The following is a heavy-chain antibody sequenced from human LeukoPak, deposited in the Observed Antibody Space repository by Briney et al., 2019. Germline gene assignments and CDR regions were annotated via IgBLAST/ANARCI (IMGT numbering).Heavy chain of an antibody. CDR2: ISWNSGSI. J-gene: IGHJ4*02. CDR1: GFTFDDYA. D-gene: IGHD3-22*01. V-gene: IGHV3-9*01. Sequence: GGSLRLSCAASGFTFDDYAMHWVRQAPGKGLEWVSGISWNSGSIGYADSVKGRFTISRDDAKNSLYLQMNSLRAEDTALYYCAKDTSYYYDSSGFDYWGQGTLVTVSS. CDR3: AKDTSYYYDSSGFDY.